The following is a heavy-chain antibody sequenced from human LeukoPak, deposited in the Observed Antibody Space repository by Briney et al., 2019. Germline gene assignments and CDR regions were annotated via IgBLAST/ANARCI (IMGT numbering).Heavy chain of an antibody. Sequence: GGSLRLSCAASGFTFSDYYMSWIRQAPGKGLGWVSYISRSGSTIYYADSVKGRFTISRDNAKNSLYLQMNSLRAEDTAVYYCARDLRYSSSWYGNYYGMDVWGQGPTVTVSS. CDR3: ARDLRYSSSWYGNYYGMDV. CDR1: GFTFSDYY. D-gene: IGHD6-13*01. CDR2: ISRSGSTI. V-gene: IGHV3-11*01. J-gene: IGHJ6*02.